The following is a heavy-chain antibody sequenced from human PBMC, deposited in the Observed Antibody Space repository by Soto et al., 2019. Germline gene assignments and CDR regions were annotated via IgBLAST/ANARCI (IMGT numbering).Heavy chain of an antibody. V-gene: IGHV1-2*04. Sequence: QVQLVQSGAEVKKPGASVKVSCKASGYTFTGYYVHCVRQAPGQGLEWMGWINPNSGGTSYAQKYQGWVTKNRDTSISTAYMEVSRLRSDDTAMYYCARAKDGDYRNWFDPWGQGTLVTVSS. D-gene: IGHD4-17*01. CDR2: INPNSGGT. J-gene: IGHJ5*02. CDR1: GYTFTGYY. CDR3: ARAKDGDYRNWFDP.